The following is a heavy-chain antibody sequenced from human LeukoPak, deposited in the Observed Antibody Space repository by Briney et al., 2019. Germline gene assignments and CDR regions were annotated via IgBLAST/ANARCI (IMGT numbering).Heavy chain of an antibody. D-gene: IGHD6-13*01. CDR2: INPSGGST. CDR3: ARESVGYSSSWYIGMNGMDV. CDR1: GYTFTSYY. V-gene: IGHV1-46*01. J-gene: IGHJ6*02. Sequence: ASVKVSCKASGYTFTSYYMHWVRQAPGQGLEWMGIINPSGGSTSYAQKFQGRVTMTRDTSTSTVYMELSSLRSEDTAVYYCARESVGYSSSWYIGMNGMDVWGQGTTVTVSS.